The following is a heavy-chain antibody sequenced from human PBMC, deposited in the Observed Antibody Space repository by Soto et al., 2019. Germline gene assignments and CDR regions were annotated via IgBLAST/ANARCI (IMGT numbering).Heavy chain of an antibody. CDR1: GYSFTSYY. J-gene: IGHJ4*02. D-gene: IGHD3-10*01. CDR2: INPSGGST. V-gene: IGHV1-46*01. Sequence: GASVKVSCKASGYSFTSYYMHWVRQAPGQGLEWMGIINPSGGSTSYAQKFQGRVTMTRDTSTSTVYMELSSLRSEDTAVYYCARDSGYGSGSYLFDYWGQGTLVTVSS. CDR3: ARDSGYGSGSYLFDY.